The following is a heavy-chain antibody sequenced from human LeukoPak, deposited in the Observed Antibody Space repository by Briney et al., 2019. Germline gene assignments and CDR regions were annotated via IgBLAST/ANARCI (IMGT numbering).Heavy chain of an antibody. Sequence: GESLKISCKGSGYSFTSYWIGWVRQMPGKGLEWMGIIYPGDSDTRYSPSFQGQVTISADKSINTAYLQWSSLQASDTAIYYCARHTTSVAATNYWGQGTLVTVSS. CDR2: IYPGDSDT. CDR1: GYSFTSYW. CDR3: ARHTTSVAATNY. D-gene: IGHD6-19*01. J-gene: IGHJ4*02. V-gene: IGHV5-51*01.